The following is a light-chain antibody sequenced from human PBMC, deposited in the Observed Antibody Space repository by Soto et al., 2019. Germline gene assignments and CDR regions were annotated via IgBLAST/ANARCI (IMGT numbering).Light chain of an antibody. CDR2: GSS. Sequence: EIVLTQSPGTLSLSPGERATLSCRASQRVAGNYLAWYRQKPGQAPSLLISGSSTRATGLPDRFSGSGSGTDFTLTISRLELEDFAVYYCQQYGSSPPWTFGQGTKVEI. CDR3: QQYGSSPPWT. J-gene: IGKJ1*01. CDR1: QRVAGNY. V-gene: IGKV3-20*01.